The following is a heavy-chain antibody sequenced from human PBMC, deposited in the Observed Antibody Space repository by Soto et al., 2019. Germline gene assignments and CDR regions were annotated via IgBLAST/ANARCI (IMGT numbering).Heavy chain of an antibody. V-gene: IGHV3-64*01. J-gene: IGHJ3*02. Sequence: EVQLVESGGGLVQPGGSLRLSCAASGFTFSSYAMHWVRQAPGKGLEYVSAISSNGGSTHYANSVKGRFTISRDNSKNTLYRQRGRLRAEDMAVYYGATDGLRQYAFDIWGQGTMVTVSS. CDR1: GFTFSSYA. CDR3: ATDGLRQYAFDI. CDR2: ISSNGGST. D-gene: IGHD2-8*01.